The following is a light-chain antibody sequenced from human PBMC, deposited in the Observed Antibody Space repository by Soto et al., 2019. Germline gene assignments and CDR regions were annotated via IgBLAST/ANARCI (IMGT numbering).Light chain of an antibody. Sequence: EIVLTQSPGTQSLSPGERATLSCRASQSVSSSYLAWYQQKPGQAPRLLIYGASSRATGIPDRFSGSGSGTDFTLTISRLEPEDFAVYYCQQYGSPPGFGQGTKVEIK. CDR1: QSVSSSY. V-gene: IGKV3-20*01. J-gene: IGKJ1*01. CDR3: QQYGSPPG. CDR2: GAS.